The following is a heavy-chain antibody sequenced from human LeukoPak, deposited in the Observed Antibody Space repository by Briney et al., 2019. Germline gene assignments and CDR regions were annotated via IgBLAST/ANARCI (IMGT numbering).Heavy chain of an antibody. Sequence: PGGSLRLSCAASGFTFSSYEMNWVRQAPGKGLEWVSYISSSGSTMYYADSVKGRFTISRDNAKNSLYLQMNSLRAEDTAVYYCASIAAIRPPVDYWGQGTLVTVSS. V-gene: IGHV3-48*03. CDR3: ASIAAIRPPVDY. CDR2: ISSSGSTM. J-gene: IGHJ4*02. D-gene: IGHD6-6*01. CDR1: GFTFSSYE.